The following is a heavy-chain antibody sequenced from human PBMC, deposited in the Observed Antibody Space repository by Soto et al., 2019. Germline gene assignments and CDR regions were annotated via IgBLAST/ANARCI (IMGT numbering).Heavy chain of an antibody. V-gene: IGHV3-48*01. D-gene: IGHD6-13*01. CDR1: GFTFSSYS. CDR3: ARHPERIAQIGWFDP. Sequence: GGSLRLSCAASGFTFSSYSMNWVRQAPGKELERVSYISSSSSTIYYADSGKGRFTISRDNAKNSLYLQMNSLRAEVTSVYYCARHPERIAQIGWFDPWGQGTLVTVSS. CDR2: ISSSSSTI. J-gene: IGHJ5*02.